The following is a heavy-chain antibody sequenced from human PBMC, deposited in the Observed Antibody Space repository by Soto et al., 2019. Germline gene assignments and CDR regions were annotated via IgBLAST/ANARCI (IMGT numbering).Heavy chain of an antibody. V-gene: IGHV3-30-3*01. CDR2: ILSDGSNK. CDR3: ARDDEGGSDCDLGY. J-gene: IGHJ4*02. CDR1: GFTLSSHA. Sequence: PGESLKISCAVSGFTLSSHAMHWVRQAPGKGLEWVALILSDGSNKYYADSVKGRFTTSRDNSKNTMYLQMNSLSVEDTAVYYCARDDEGGSDCDLGYWGQGALVTVSS. D-gene: IGHD1-26*01.